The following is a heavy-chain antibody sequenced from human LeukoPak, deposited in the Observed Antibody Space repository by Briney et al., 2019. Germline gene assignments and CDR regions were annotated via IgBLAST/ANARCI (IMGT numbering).Heavy chain of an antibody. CDR1: GFTLSSDW. Sequence: GGSLRLSCVVSGFTLSSDWMSWVRQAPGKGLEWVANIKKDGIEKYYVESVKGRFTISRDNAKNSLYLQMNSLRAEDTAVYYCARGRYSSRSGGYYFDIWGQGTLVAVSS. CDR3: ARGRYSSRSGGYYFDI. CDR2: IKKDGIEK. J-gene: IGHJ4*02. D-gene: IGHD2-2*01. V-gene: IGHV3-7*01.